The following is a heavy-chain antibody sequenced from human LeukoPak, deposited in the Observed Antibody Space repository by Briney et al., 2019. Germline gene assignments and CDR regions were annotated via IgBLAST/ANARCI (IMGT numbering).Heavy chain of an antibody. J-gene: IGHJ1*01. D-gene: IGHD3-22*01. V-gene: IGHV3-30*02. Sequence: GGSLRLSCAASGFTFSSYGMHWVRQAPGKGLEWVAFIRYDGSNKYYADSVKGRFTISRDSSKNTLYLQMNSLRAEDTAVYYCAKASSGYYYAYFQHWGQGTLVTVSS. CDR1: GFTFSSYG. CDR3: AKASSGYYYAYFQH. CDR2: IRYDGSNK.